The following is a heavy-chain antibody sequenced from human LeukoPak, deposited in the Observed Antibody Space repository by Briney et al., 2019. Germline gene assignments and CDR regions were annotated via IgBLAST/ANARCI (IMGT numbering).Heavy chain of an antibody. V-gene: IGHV1-2*02. Sequence: ASVKVSCKASGYTFTSYYMHWVRQAPGQGLEWMGWINPNSGGTNYAQKFQGRVTMTRDTSISTAYMELSRLRSDDTAVYYCARDRDGSWGLSPPGFDYWGQGTLVTVSS. D-gene: IGHD1-26*01. CDR1: GYTFTSYY. CDR3: ARDRDGSWGLSPPGFDY. CDR2: INPNSGGT. J-gene: IGHJ4*02.